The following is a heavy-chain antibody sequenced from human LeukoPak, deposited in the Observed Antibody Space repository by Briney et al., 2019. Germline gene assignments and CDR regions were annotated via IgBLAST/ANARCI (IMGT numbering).Heavy chain of an antibody. CDR3: ARQYYYDSIGYYLDY. Sequence: PSETLSLTCTVSGGSISSSSYYWGWIRQPPGKGLEWIGSIYYSGSTYYNPSLKSRVTISVDTSKNQFSLKLSSVTAADTAGYYCARQYYYDSIGYYLDYWGQGTLVTVS. J-gene: IGHJ4*02. V-gene: IGHV4-39*01. D-gene: IGHD3-22*01. CDR1: GGSISSSSYY. CDR2: IYYSGST.